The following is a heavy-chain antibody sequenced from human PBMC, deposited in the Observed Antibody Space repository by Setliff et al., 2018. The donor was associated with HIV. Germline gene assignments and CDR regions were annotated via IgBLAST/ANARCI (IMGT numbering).Heavy chain of an antibody. CDR1: GFTFRDYY. CDR2: ITSSSSTI. V-gene: IGHV3-48*01. CDR3: ARDAYYDFWSGYSVNWFDP. D-gene: IGHD3-3*01. Sequence: GGSLRLSCTASGFTFRDYYMNWVRQAPGKGLEWVSYITSSSSTIYYADSVKGRFTISRDNAKNSLYLQMNSLRAEDTAVYYCARDAYYDFWSGYSVNWFDPWGQGTLVTVSS. J-gene: IGHJ5*02.